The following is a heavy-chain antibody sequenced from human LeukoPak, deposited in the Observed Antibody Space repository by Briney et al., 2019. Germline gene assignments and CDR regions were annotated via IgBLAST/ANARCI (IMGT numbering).Heavy chain of an antibody. J-gene: IGHJ3*02. Sequence: GRSLRLSCAASGFTFSSFGIHWVRQAPGKGLEWVAVISYAGSDKYYADSVKGRFTISRDNSKNTLYLQMNSLRAEDTAVYYCAKSSSGGWYLLGDAFDIWGQGTMVTVSS. CDR3: AKSSSGGWYLLGDAFDI. V-gene: IGHV3-30*18. CDR2: ISYAGSDK. CDR1: GFTFSSFG. D-gene: IGHD6-19*01.